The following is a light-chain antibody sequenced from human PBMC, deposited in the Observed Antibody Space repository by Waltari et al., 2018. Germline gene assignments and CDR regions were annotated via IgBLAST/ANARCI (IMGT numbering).Light chain of an antibody. Sequence: EIVLTQSPATLSLSPGESATLSCRASQIVSGSLAWYQQKPGQPPRLLIYDSSNRATGIPARFSGSGSGTDFTLTISSLTPEDFAVYFCQHRTNWVPGMYTFGQGTKLEIK. CDR2: DSS. CDR3: QHRTNWVPGMYT. CDR1: QIVSGS. V-gene: IGKV3-11*01. J-gene: IGKJ2*01.